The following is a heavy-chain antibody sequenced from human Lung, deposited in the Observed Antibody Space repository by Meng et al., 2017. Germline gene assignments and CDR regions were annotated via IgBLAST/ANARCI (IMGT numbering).Heavy chain of an antibody. V-gene: IGHV3-15*01. D-gene: IGHD6-13*01. CDR2: IKSNSDGGTT. Sequence: EVQLVESGGGLGKPGGCLRLSCVASGFSFTDAWMSWVRQAPGKGLEWVGRIKSNSDGGTTDYAAPVKGRFTISRDDSKNTLYLQMNSLITEDTAVYFCATGAAAADHWGQGTLVTVSS. CDR1: GFSFTDAW. CDR3: ATGAAAADH. J-gene: IGHJ4*02.